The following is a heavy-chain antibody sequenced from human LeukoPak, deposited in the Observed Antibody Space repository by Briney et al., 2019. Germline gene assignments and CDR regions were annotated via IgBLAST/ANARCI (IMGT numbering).Heavy chain of an antibody. CDR3: ARGHVVVVAVTDY. D-gene: IGHD2-15*01. J-gene: IGHJ4*02. V-gene: IGHV3-21*01. Sequence: NPGGSLRLSCAASGFTFSSYSMNWVRQAPGKGLEWVSSISSSSSYIYYADSVKGRFTISRDNAKNSLYLQMNSLRAEDTAVYYCARGHVVVVAVTDYWGQGTLVTVSS. CDR1: GFTFSSYS. CDR2: ISSSSSYI.